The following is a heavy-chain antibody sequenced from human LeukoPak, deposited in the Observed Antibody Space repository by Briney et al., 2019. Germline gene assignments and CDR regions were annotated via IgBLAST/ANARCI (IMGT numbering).Heavy chain of an antibody. Sequence: GTLSLTCAVSGGSISSSNWWSWVRQPPGKGLEWIGEIYHSGSTNYNPSLKSRVTISVDKSKNQFSLKLSSVTAADTAVYYCARVQWLARMYYFDYWGQGTLVTVSS. CDR3: ARVQWLARMYYFDY. CDR2: IYHSGST. V-gene: IGHV4-4*02. D-gene: IGHD6-19*01. CDR1: GGSISSSNW. J-gene: IGHJ4*02.